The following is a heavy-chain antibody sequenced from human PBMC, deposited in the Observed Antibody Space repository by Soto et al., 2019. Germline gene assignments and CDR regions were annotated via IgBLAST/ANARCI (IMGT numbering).Heavy chain of an antibody. CDR2: ISGSGGST. Sequence: GGSLRLSCAASEFTFSSYAMSWVRQAPGKWLEWVSAISGSGGSTYYADSVKGRFTISRDNSKNTLYLQMNSLRAEDTAVYYCAKALWFGELLSSGMDVWGQGXTVTVYS. V-gene: IGHV3-23*01. CDR1: EFTFSSYA. D-gene: IGHD3-10*01. CDR3: AKALWFGELLSSGMDV. J-gene: IGHJ6*02.